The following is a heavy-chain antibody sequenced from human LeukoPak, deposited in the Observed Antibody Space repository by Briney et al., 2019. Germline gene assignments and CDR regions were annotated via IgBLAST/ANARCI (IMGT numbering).Heavy chain of an antibody. Sequence: GASVKVSCKASGYTFTSYDINWVRQATGQGLEWMGWMNANSGNTGYAQKFQGRVTITRNTSISTAYMELSSLRSEDTAVYYCARGYREWLFDQDYHYYDYKDVWGKGIRVTVSS. CDR1: GYTFTSYD. J-gene: IGHJ6*03. CDR3: ARGYREWLFDQDYHYYDYKDV. D-gene: IGHD3-3*01. CDR2: MNANSGNT. V-gene: IGHV1-8*03.